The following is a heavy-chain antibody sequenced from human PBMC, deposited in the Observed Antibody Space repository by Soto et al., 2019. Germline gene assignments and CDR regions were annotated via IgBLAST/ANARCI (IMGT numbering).Heavy chain of an antibody. J-gene: IGHJ4*02. CDR1: GFPFSSYG. V-gene: IGHV3-30*18. CDR3: AKALKTYYYDSSGSPPFDY. D-gene: IGHD3-22*01. Sequence: GGSLRLSCAASGFPFSSYGMHWVRQAPGKGLEWVAVISYDGSNKYYADSVKGRFTISRDNSKNTLYLQMNSLRAEDTAVYYCAKALKTYYYDSSGSPPFDYWGQGTLVTVSS. CDR2: ISYDGSNK.